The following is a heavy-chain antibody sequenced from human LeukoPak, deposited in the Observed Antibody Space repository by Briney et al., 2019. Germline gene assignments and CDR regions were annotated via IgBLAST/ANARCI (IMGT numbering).Heavy chain of an antibody. CDR3: AKVSDRDSSGYYWGFEY. CDR2: IYYSGST. CDR1: GGPISGYY. D-gene: IGHD3-22*01. V-gene: IGHV4-59*08. Sequence: SETLSLTCTVSGGPISGYYWSWIRQPPGKELECIGYIYYSGSTNYNPSLKSRVTISVDTSRNQFSLKLTSVTAADTAVYYCAKVSDRDSSGYYWGFEYWGQGTLVTVSS. J-gene: IGHJ4*02.